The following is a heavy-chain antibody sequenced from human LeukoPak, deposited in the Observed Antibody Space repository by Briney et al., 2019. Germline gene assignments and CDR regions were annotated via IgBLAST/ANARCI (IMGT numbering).Heavy chain of an antibody. CDR1: GGSISSGGYY. CDR2: IYYSGST. Sequence: SETLSLTCTVPGGSISSGGYYWSWIRQHPGKGLEWIGYIYYSGSTYYNPSLKSRVTISVDTSKNQFSLKLSSVTAADTAVYYCARDSYYYDSSGYYASYGMDVWGQGTTVTVSS. CDR3: ARDSYYYDSSGYYASYGMDV. V-gene: IGHV4-31*03. J-gene: IGHJ6*02. D-gene: IGHD3-22*01.